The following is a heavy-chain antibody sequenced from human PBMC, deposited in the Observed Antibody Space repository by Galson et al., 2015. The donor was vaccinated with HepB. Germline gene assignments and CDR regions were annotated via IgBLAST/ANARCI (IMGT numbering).Heavy chain of an antibody. CDR1: GFTFDDYT. J-gene: IGHJ6*03. D-gene: IGHD4-17*01. CDR2: ISWNSGSI. V-gene: IGHV3-9*01. CDR3: ATRSHHYYMDV. Sequence: SLILSCAASGFTFDDYTMYWVRQAAGKGLEWVSDISWNSGSIGYADSVKGRFTISRDNAKDSLYLQMNSLTAEDTALYYCATRSHHYYMDVWGKGTTVTVSS.